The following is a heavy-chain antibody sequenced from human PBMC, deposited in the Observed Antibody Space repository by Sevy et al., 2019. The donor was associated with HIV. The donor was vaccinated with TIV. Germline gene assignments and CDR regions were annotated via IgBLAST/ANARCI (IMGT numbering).Heavy chain of an antibody. CDR3: ARPYGSGSWEAFDL. Sequence: GGSRRLSCAASGFTFSTYPMNWVRQAPGKGLEWVSSISFSSNYIYYADSVKGRFTIFRDNAKNSVYLQMNSLRVEDTAVYYCARPYGSGSWEAFDLWGQGTLVTVSS. J-gene: IGHJ3*01. V-gene: IGHV3-21*01. D-gene: IGHD3-10*01. CDR2: ISFSSNYI. CDR1: GFTFSTYP.